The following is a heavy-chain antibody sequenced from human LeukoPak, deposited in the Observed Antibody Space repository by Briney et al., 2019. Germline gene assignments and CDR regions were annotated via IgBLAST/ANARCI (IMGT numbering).Heavy chain of an antibody. Sequence: GGSMRLSCAASGFTFSSYSMNWVRQAPGKGLEWVSYISSSSSTIYYADSVKGRFTISRDNAKNSLYLQMNSLRDEDTAVYYCARDGREDYYYYGMDVWGQGTTVTVSS. J-gene: IGHJ6*02. V-gene: IGHV3-48*02. D-gene: IGHD1-26*01. CDR3: ARDGREDYYYYGMDV. CDR1: GFTFSSYS. CDR2: ISSSSSTI.